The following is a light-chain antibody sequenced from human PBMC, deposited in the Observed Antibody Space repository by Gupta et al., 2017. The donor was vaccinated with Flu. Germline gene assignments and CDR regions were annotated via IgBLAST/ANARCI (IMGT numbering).Light chain of an antibody. CDR3: HHRCYWPFT. Sequence: IVLTQSPSTLSLSPGERATLSCRASQSVGSYLAWYQQESGQAPRLLIYDASNRATGIPARFSGGGSGTEFTLTISSREPEDFAIYYCHHRCYWPFTFGQGTKVDIK. J-gene: IGKJ3*01. CDR1: QSVGSY. CDR2: DAS. V-gene: IGKV3-11*01.